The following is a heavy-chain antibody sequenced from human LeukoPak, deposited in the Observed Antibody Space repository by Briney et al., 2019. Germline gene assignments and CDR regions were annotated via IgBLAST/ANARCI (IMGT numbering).Heavy chain of an antibody. CDR1: GDTFTDTY. V-gene: IGHV5-51*01. CDR2: IYHDGSDN. D-gene: IGHD1-14*01. Sequence: GESLKISCKGSGDTFTDTYLAWVRQVGGKGLEWMGIIYHDGSDNRYSPSFEGQVTISVDHSIRTAYLQWTSLKTSDTAMYYCARFLHGNPLDYWGQGALVTVSS. J-gene: IGHJ4*02. CDR3: ARFLHGNPLDY.